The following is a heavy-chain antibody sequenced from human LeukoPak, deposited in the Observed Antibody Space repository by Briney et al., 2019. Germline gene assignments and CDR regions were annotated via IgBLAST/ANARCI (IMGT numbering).Heavy chain of an antibody. CDR3: TKDRCSGGSCYFGRNCFDT. Sequence: GGSLRVSCAGSGFTFSRYFMRRVRQAPGKGPEWVSALRSSGRCTYYADVVKGPVTIPSDSSRHTLYLQMNSLRAEDTAVYYCTKDRCSGGSCYFGRNCFDTWGQGTLVTVSS. CDR1: GFTFSRYF. CDR2: LRSSGRCT. V-gene: IGHV3-23*01. J-gene: IGHJ5*02. D-gene: IGHD2-15*01.